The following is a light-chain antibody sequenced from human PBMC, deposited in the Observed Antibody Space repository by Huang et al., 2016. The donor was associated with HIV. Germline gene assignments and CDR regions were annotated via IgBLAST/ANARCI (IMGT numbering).Light chain of an antibody. Sequence: EIVMTQSPATLSVSPGQRVTLSCRANRSVSTNLAWYQQRHGQAPRLLIYGSSTRAPGIPARFSGSGSGTDFSLTISSLQSEDFALYYCHQYNNWLLSFGGGTGV. V-gene: IGKV3-15*01. CDR3: HQYNNWLLS. CDR1: RSVSTN. J-gene: IGKJ4*01. CDR2: GSS.